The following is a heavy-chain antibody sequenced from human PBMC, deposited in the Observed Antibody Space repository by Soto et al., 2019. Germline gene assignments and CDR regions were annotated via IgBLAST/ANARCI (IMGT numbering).Heavy chain of an antibody. V-gene: IGHV1-2*04. CDR1: GYTFTGYY. CDR3: ARGPRVWFGELFTHNWFDP. J-gene: IGHJ5*02. D-gene: IGHD3-10*01. Sequence: QVQLVQSGAEVKQPGASVKVSCKASGYTFTGYYMHWGRQAPGQGLEWMGWINPNSGGTNYAQKFQGWVTMNRDTSLRTACMELRRLRSDDTAVYYWARGPRVWFGELFTHNWFDPWGQGTLVTVSS. CDR2: INPNSGGT.